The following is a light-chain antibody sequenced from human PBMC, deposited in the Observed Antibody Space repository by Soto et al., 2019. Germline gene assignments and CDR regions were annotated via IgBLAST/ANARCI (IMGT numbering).Light chain of an antibody. V-gene: IGKV1-13*01. CDR2: DAS. CDR3: QQFYNYPIT. J-gene: IGKJ5*01. CDR1: QGISNS. Sequence: AIQLTQSPSSLSASVGDRVTITCRASQGISNSLACYQQKPGKAPKLLIRDASILESGVPSRFSGSGSGTDFSLTISSLQPEDFASYSCQQFYNYPITFGQGTRLEIK.